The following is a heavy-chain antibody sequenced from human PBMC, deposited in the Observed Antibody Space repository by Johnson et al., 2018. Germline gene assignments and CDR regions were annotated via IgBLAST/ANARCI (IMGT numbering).Heavy chain of an antibody. CDR3: TTGGHWSHMDF. CDR2: ISGNVDEP. J-gene: IGHJ6*03. CDR1: GFTFGIRA. D-gene: IGHD2-8*02. Sequence: EVRLVESGGGLVLPGGSRRLSCGASGFTFGIRAITWVRQAPGRGLEWVSTISGNVDEPFYPASGKGRFTLARYNSKNTVDLQLNTRRIEDPAVYYCTTGGHWSHMDFWGRGTTVIVSS. V-gene: IGHV3-23*04.